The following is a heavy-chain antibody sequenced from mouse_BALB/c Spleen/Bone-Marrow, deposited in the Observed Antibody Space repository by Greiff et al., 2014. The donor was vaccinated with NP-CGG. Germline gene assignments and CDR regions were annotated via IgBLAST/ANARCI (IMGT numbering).Heavy chain of an antibody. D-gene: IGHD6-1*01. CDR2: IDPSNSET. CDR1: DYTFTSYW. V-gene: IGHV1-74*01. CDR3: ARTFQPRRAMDY. J-gene: IGHJ4*01. Sequence: QVHVKQSGPELVRPGASVKMSCKASDYTFTSYWMHWVKQRPGQGLEWIGMIDPSNSETRLNQKFKDKATLNVDNSSNTAYMHLSSLTSEDSAVYYCARTFQPRRAMDYWGQGSSVTVSS.